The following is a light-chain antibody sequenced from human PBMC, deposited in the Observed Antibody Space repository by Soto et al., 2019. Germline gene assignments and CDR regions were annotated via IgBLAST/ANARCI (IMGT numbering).Light chain of an antibody. J-gene: IGKJ1*01. Sequence: DIQMTQSPSTLSASVGDRVTITCRASQSISSWLAWYQQKPGKAPKVLIYKASSLESGVPSRFSGSGSVTEFTITISSLQPDDFATYDCQQYNTYPWTFGQGNQVEIK. CDR3: QQYNTYPWT. CDR1: QSISSW. V-gene: IGKV1-5*03. CDR2: KAS.